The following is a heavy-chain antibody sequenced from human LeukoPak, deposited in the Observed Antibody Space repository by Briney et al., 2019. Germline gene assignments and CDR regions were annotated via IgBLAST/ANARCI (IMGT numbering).Heavy chain of an antibody. D-gene: IGHD1-7*01. V-gene: IGHV3-21*01. CDR1: GFTFSSYS. Sequence: KPGGSLRLSCAASGFTFSSYSMNWVRQAPGKGLEWVSSISSSSSYIYYADSVKGRFTISRDNAKNSLYLQMNSLRAEDTAVYYCARGELPQYYFDYWGQGTLVTVSS. CDR3: ARGELPQYYFDY. J-gene: IGHJ4*02. CDR2: ISSSSSYI.